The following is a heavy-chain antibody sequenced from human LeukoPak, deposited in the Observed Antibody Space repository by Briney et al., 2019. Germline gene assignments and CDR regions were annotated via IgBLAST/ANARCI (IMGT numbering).Heavy chain of an antibody. D-gene: IGHD5-18*01. CDR3: ARRIQLWSSPFDY. V-gene: IGHV3-23*01. CDR2: ISGSGGST. Sequence: PGGSLRLSCAASGFTFSSYAMSWVRQAPGKGLEWVSAISGSGGSTYYADSVKGRFTISRDNSKNTLYLQMNSLRAEDTAVYYCARRIQLWSSPFDYWGQGTLVTVSS. CDR1: GFTFSSYA. J-gene: IGHJ4*02.